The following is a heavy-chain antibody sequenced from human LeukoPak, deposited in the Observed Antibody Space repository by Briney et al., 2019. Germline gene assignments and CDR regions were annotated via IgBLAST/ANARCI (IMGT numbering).Heavy chain of an antibody. D-gene: IGHD3-22*01. V-gene: IGHV4-61*01. J-gene: IGHJ3*02. CDR3: ARRGYSSSYFWAFDI. CDR1: GGSVSSGSYY. CDR2: IYYSGST. Sequence: SETLSLTCTVSGGSVSSGSYYWSWIRQPPGKGLEWIGYIYYSGSTYYNPSLKSRVTISVDTSKNQFSLKLSSVTAADTAFYYCARRGYSSSYFWAFDIWGQGTLVTVSS.